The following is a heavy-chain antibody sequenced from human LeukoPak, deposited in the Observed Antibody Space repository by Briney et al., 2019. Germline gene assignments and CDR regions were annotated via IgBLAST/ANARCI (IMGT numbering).Heavy chain of an antibody. V-gene: IGHV1-69*04. CDR2: IIPILGIA. CDR3: ARVRDSSLWYFDL. CDR1: GGTFSSYA. Sequence: GASVKVSCKASGGTFSSYAISWVRQAPGQGLEWMGRIIPILGIANYAQKFQGRVTITADKSTSTAYMELSSLRSEDTAVYYCARVRDSSLWYFDLWGRGTLVTVSS. J-gene: IGHJ2*01. D-gene: IGHD3-22*01.